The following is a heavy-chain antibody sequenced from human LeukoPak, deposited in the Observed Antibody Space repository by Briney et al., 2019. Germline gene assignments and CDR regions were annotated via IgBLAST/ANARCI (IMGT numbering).Heavy chain of an antibody. V-gene: IGHV4-61*02. CDR3: ARAVAGEGGYFDY. D-gene: IGHD6-19*01. Sequence: PSQTLSLTCTVSGGSISSGSYYWSWIRQPAAKGLEWIGRIYTSGSTNYNPSLKSRVTISVDTSKNQFSLKLSSVTAADTAVYYCARAVAGEGGYFDYWGQGTLVTVSS. J-gene: IGHJ4*02. CDR1: GGSISSGSYY. CDR2: IYTSGST.